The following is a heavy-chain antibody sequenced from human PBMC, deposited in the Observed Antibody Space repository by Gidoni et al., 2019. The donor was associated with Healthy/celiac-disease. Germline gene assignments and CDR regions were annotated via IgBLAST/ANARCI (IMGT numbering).Heavy chain of an antibody. CDR3: AREGEKYDFWSGYCSFDY. V-gene: IGHV3-33*01. CDR2: IWYDGSNK. CDR1: GFTFSSYG. Sequence: QVQLVESGGGVVQPGRSLRLSCAASGFTFSSYGLHWVRQAPGKGLEWVAVIWYDGSNKYYADSVKGRFTISRDNSKNTLYLQMNSLRAEDTAVYYCAREGEKYDFWSGYCSFDYWGQGTLVTVSS. D-gene: IGHD3-3*01. J-gene: IGHJ4*02.